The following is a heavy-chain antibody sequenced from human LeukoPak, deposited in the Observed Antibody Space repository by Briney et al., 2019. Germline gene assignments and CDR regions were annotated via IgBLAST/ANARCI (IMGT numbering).Heavy chain of an antibody. J-gene: IGHJ4*02. V-gene: IGHV3-30*04. CDR2: ISYDGSNK. CDR3: ARDRLSSGWAYFDY. D-gene: IGHD6-19*01. Sequence: PGRSLRLSCAASGFTFSSYAMHWVRQAPGKGLEWVAVISYDGSNKYYADSVKGRFTISRDNSNNTLYLQMNSLRAEDTAVHYCARDRLSSGWAYFDYWGQGTLVTVSS. CDR1: GFTFSSYA.